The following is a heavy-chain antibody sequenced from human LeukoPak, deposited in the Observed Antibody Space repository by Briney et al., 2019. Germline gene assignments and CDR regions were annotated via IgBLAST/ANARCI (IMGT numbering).Heavy chain of an antibody. J-gene: IGHJ4*02. Sequence: SETLSLTCTVSGGSISSYYWSWVRQSPGKGLEWIGYLYHSETTKYNPSLTSRATISVDTSKNQLSLHLTSVTAADTAVYYCARDRGGSSGWSESFEYWGQGTLLTVSS. CDR3: ARDRGGSSGWSESFEY. CDR1: GGSISSYY. D-gene: IGHD6-19*01. V-gene: IGHV4-59*01. CDR2: LYHSETT.